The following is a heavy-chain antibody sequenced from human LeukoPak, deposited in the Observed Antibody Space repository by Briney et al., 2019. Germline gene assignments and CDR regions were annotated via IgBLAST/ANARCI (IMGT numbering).Heavy chain of an antibody. J-gene: IGHJ4*02. V-gene: IGHV1-46*01. Sequence: ASVTVSCKASGYTFTSYYMHWVRQAPGQGLEWMGIINPSGGTSYAQKLQGRITMTRDTSTSTLYMELSSLRSDDTAVCYCAREGVAGTGLDFWGQGTLVTVSS. CDR3: AREGVAGTGLDF. CDR2: INPSGGT. D-gene: IGHD6-13*01. CDR1: GYTFTSYY.